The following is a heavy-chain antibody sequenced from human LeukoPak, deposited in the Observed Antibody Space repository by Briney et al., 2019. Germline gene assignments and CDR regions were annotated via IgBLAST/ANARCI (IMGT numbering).Heavy chain of an antibody. CDR3: AIAVAGTSHDAFDI. V-gene: IGHV1-18*04. CDR1: GYTFTSYG. CDR2: ISAYNGNT. Sequence: ASVKVSCKASGYTFTSYGISWVRQAPGQGLEWMGWISAYNGNTNYAQKLQGRVTMTTDTSTSTAYMELRSLRSDDTAVYYCAIAVAGTSHDAFDIWGQGTTVTVSS. D-gene: IGHD6-19*01. J-gene: IGHJ3*02.